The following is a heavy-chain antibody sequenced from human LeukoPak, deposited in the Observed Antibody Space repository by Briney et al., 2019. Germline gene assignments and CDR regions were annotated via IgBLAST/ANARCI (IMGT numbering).Heavy chain of an antibody. D-gene: IGHD6-19*01. CDR2: IYYSGST. CDR1: GGSISSSSYY. J-gene: IGHJ4*02. Sequence: SETLSLTCTVSGGSISSSSYYWGWIRQPPGKGLEWIGSIYYSGSTYYNPSLKSRVTISVDTSKNQFSLKLSSVTAADTAVYYCAREDTGAVAGNFHWGQGTLVTVSS. CDR3: AREDTGAVAGNFH. V-gene: IGHV4-39*07.